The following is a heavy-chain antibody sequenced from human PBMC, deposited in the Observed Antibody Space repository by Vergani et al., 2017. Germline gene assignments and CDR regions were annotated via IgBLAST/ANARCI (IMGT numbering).Heavy chain of an antibody. CDR3: AKGGWNYWFDS. CDR1: GFSFTTYA. V-gene: IGHV3-23*01. D-gene: IGHD1-1*01. Sequence: EVQLLESGGDLVQPGGSLRLSCAASGFSFTTYAMSWVRQAPGKGLEGVSTINTNGDYTRYGDSVKGRFTISRYNSKSTLYLQMNSLRAEDTAIYDCAKGGWNYWFDSWGQGTLVIVS. CDR2: INTNGDYT. J-gene: IGHJ5*01.